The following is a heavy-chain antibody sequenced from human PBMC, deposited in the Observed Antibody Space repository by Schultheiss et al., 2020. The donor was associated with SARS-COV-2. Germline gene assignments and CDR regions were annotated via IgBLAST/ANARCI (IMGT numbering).Heavy chain of an antibody. J-gene: IGHJ4*02. Sequence: SETLSLTCTVSGGSISSGGYYWSWIRQPPGKGLEWIGYIYYSGSTYYNPSLKSRVTISVDTSKNQFSLKLSSVTAADTAVYYCARHDYGGNYFFDYWGQGTLVTVSS. D-gene: IGHD4-23*01. CDR2: IYYSGST. V-gene: IGHV4-31*03. CDR1: GGSISSGGYY. CDR3: ARHDYGGNYFFDY.